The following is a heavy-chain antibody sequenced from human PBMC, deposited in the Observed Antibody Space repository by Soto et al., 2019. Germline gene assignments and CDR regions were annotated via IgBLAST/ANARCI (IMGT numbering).Heavy chain of an antibody. V-gene: IGHV1-69*13. CDR2: IIPIFGTA. Sequence: SVKVSCKASGGTFSSYAISWVRQAPGQGLEWMGGIIPIFGTANYAQKFQGRVTITADESTSTAYMELSSLRSEDTAVYYCARRGVAQANPFSSSTGMEAWGQGTPVPAS. CDR3: ARRGVAQANPFSSSTGMEA. D-gene: IGHD2-15*01. J-gene: IGHJ6*02. CDR1: GGTFSSYA.